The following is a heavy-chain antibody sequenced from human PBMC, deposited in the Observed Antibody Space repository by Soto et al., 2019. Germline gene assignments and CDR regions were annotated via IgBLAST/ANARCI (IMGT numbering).Heavy chain of an antibody. J-gene: IGHJ4*02. CDR1: GGSISSSSYY. Sequence: SETLSLTCTVSGGSISSSSYYWGWIRQPPGKGLEWIGSIYYSGSTYYNPSLKSRVTISVDTSKNQFSLKLSSVTAADTAVYYCARKRAYYDYVWGSYRSRPFDYWGQGTLVTVSS. CDR2: IYYSGST. CDR3: ARKRAYYDYVWGSYRSRPFDY. V-gene: IGHV4-39*01. D-gene: IGHD3-16*02.